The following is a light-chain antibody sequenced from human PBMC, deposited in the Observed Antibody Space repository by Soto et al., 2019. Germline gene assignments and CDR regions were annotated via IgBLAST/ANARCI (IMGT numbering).Light chain of an antibody. V-gene: IGKV1-39*01. CDR2: PAS. Sequence: DIQMTQSPSPLSASVGDRVTITCRASQSIDKFLSWYQQKPGKAPNLLISPASSRQAGVPSRFSGSGSGTDFTLTISRLQPEDFATYFCQQTYNLPWTFGQGTKVEIK. J-gene: IGKJ1*01. CDR3: QQTYNLPWT. CDR1: QSIDKF.